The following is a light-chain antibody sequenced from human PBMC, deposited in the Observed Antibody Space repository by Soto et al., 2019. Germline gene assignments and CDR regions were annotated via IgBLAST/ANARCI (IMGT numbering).Light chain of an antibody. V-gene: IGLV2-14*01. CDR1: SSDVGAYNF. J-gene: IGLJ1*01. CDR3: NSYTRSSRYD. CDR2: GVT. Sequence: QSALTQPASVSGAPGQSITISCTGTSSDVGAYNFVSWYQQHPGKAPKLMIYGVTNRPSGVSDRFSGSKSGNTASLTISGLQAEDEADYYCNSYTRSSRYDFGTGTKVTVL.